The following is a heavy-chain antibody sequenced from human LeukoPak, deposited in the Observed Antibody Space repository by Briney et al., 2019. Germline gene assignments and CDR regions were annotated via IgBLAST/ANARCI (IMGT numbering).Heavy chain of an antibody. CDR3: ATAHYDSSGYYMYYFDY. J-gene: IGHJ4*02. V-gene: IGHV1-24*01. CDR2: FDPEDGET. CDR1: GYTLTELS. Sequence: ASVKVSCKVSGYTLTELSTHWVRQAPGKGLEWMGGFDPEDGETIYAQKFQGRVTMTEDTSTDTAYMELSSLRSEDTAVYYCATAHYDSSGYYMYYFDYWGQGTLVTVSS. D-gene: IGHD3-22*01.